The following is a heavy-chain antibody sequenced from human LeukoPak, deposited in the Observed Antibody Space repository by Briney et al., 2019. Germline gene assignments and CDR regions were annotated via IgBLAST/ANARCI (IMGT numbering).Heavy chain of an antibody. D-gene: IGHD6-25*01. Sequence: GGSLRLSCATSGFTLSNAWMNWVRQDPGKGPEWVSYISTRSSTVYHADSVKGRFTISRDNAKNLRYLQMNSLSAEDTAVYYCAREKAPAIEDYWGQGTLLTVSS. V-gene: IGHV3-48*01. CDR2: ISTRSSTV. CDR1: GFTLSNAW. CDR3: AREKAPAIEDY. J-gene: IGHJ4*02.